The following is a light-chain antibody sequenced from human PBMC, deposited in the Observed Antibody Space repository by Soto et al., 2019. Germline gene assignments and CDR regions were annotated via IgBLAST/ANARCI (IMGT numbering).Light chain of an antibody. Sequence: EIVMTQSPATLSVSPGERATLSCGATHSVRNNYLAWYQQKPGQAPRLLIYGASNRATGIPDRFSGSGSGTDFTLTISRLEPEDFAVYYCQQYGSSGTFGQGTKVDIK. CDR1: HSVRNNY. CDR3: QQYGSSGT. CDR2: GAS. V-gene: IGKV3-20*01. J-gene: IGKJ1*01.